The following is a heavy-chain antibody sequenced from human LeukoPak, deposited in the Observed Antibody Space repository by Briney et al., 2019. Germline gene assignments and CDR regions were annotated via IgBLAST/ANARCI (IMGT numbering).Heavy chain of an antibody. CDR3: ARDLPVTLVRERFDY. CDR1: GYTFTSYG. J-gene: IGHJ4*02. CDR2: ISAYNGNT. V-gene: IGHV1-18*04. Sequence: ASVKVSCKASGYTFTSYGTSWVRQAPGQGLEWMGWISAYNGNTNYAQKLQGRVTMTTDTSTSTAYMELRSLRSDNTAVYYCARDLPVTLVRERFDYWGQGTLVTVSS. D-gene: IGHD1-1*01.